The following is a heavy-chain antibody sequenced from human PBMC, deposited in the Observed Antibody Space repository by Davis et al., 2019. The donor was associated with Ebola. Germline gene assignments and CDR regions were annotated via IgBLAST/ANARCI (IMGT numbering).Heavy chain of an antibody. CDR2: IIPIFGTA. V-gene: IGHV1-69*13. J-gene: IGHJ6*02. CDR1: GGTFSSYA. Sequence: SVKVSCKASGGTFSSYAISWVRQAPGQGLEWMGGIIPIFGTANYAQKFQGRVTITADESTSTAYMELSSLRSEDTAVYYCARLSRYDSMGRNYYYGMDVWGQGTTVTVSS. CDR3: ARLSRYDSMGRNYYYGMDV. D-gene: IGHD3-22*01.